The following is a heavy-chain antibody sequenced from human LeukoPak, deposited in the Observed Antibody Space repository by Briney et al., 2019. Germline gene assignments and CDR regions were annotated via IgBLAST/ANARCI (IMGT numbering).Heavy chain of an antibody. V-gene: IGHV4-59*01. CDR2: IYYSGST. J-gene: IGHJ3*02. CDR1: GGSISSYY. Sequence: SETLSLTCTVSGGSISSYYWSWIRQPPGKGLEWIGYIYYSGSTNYNPSLKSRVTISVDTSKNQFSLKLSSVTAADTAVYYCARVFMTDDAFDIWGQGTMVTVPS. CDR3: ARVFMTDDAFDI. D-gene: IGHD2-21*02.